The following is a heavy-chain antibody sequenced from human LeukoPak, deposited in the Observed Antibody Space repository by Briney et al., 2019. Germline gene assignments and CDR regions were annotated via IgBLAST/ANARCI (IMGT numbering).Heavy chain of an antibody. J-gene: IGHJ4*02. CDR3: ARDWGHPGIAAAPIVY. V-gene: IGHV3-30-3*01. CDR1: GFTFSSYA. Sequence: GGSLRLSCAASGFTFSSYAMHWVRQAPGKGLEWVAVISYDGSNKYYADSVKGRFTISRDNSKNTLYLQMNSLRVEDTAVYYCARDWGHPGIAAAPIVYWGQGTLVTVSS. D-gene: IGHD6-13*01. CDR2: ISYDGSNK.